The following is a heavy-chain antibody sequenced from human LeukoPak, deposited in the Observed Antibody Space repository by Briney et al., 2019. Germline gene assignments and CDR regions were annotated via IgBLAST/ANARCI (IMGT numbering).Heavy chain of an antibody. CDR1: GFTFSSYA. V-gene: IGHV3-23*01. D-gene: IGHD5-24*01. CDR2: ISGSGGST. J-gene: IGHJ4*02. Sequence: GGSLRLSCAASGFTFSSYAMSWVRQAPGKGLEWVSAISGSGGSTYYADSVKGRFTISRDNSKNTLYLQMNSLRAEDTAVYYCAKVTRGRWLQLPGIDYWGQGTLVTVSS. CDR3: AKVTRGRWLQLPGIDY.